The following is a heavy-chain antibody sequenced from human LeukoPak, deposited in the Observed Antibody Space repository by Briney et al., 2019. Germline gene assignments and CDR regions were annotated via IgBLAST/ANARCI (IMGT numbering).Heavy chain of an antibody. D-gene: IGHD3-3*01. J-gene: IGHJ6*03. CDR1: GFTFSSYA. CDR2: ISGSGGST. Sequence: GGSLRLSCAASGFTFSSYAMSWVRQAPGKGLEWVSAISGSGGSTYYADSVKGRFTIPRDNSKNTLYLQMNSLRAEDTAVYYCAKSFPSTPNYDFWSGYYKEENYYYYMDVWGKGTTVTVSS. V-gene: IGHV3-23*01. CDR3: AKSFPSTPNYDFWSGYYKEENYYYYMDV.